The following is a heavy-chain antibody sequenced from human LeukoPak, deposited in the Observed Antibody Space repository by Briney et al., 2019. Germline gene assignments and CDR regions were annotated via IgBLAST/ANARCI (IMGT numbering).Heavy chain of an antibody. D-gene: IGHD3-22*01. CDR1: GFTFSSYS. CDR3: ARGYYDSSGYYPFDY. Sequence: PGGSLRLSCAASGFTFSSYSMNWVRQAPGKGLEWVSFTSSGTSYKYYADSVKGRFTISRDNAEKSLYLQMNSLRAEDTAVYYCARGYYDSSGYYPFDYWGQGTLVTVSS. CDR2: TSSGTSYK. J-gene: IGHJ4*02. V-gene: IGHV3-21*01.